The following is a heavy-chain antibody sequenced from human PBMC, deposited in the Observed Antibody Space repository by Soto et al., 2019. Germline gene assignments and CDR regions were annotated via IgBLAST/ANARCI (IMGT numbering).Heavy chain of an antibody. CDR2: IYPGDSAP. D-gene: IGHD1-26*01. CDR1: GYIFSTYW. Sequence: PGESLKISCEGSGYIFSTYWIAWVRQVPGRCLEWMGFIYPGDSAPRYSPSFEGQVIISADKSISTAYLQWRGLRASDTAMYFCARHQKRALAYPGDAFDIWGQGTMVTVSS. V-gene: IGHV5-51*01. J-gene: IGHJ3*02. CDR3: ARHQKRALAYPGDAFDI.